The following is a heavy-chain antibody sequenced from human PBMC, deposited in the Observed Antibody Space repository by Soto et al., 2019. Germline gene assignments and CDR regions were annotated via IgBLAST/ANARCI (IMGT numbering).Heavy chain of an antibody. CDR3: ARIPRYSFPTSDDLDS. Sequence: QVQLVQSGAEVRKPGSSVQVSCKASGGTFYTYTFSWVRQAPGQGLEWMGSITPIYPTTNYAETFQGRLTVTADGSTNTAYMDLNSLTSEDTAVYYCARIPRYSFPTSDDLDSWGQGTLVTVSS. CDR1: GGTFYTYT. D-gene: IGHD5-18*01. CDR2: ITPIYPTT. V-gene: IGHV1-69*15. J-gene: IGHJ4*02.